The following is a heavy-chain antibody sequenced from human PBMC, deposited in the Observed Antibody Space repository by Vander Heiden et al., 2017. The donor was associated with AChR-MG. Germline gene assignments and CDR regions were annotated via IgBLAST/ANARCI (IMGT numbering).Heavy chain of an antibody. CDR3: ARNPQLDY. CDR2: INPKSGGT. Sequence: QVHLVQSGSEVKKPGASVKVSCKASGYTFIDYYMHWVRQAPGQGLEWMGWINPKSGGTNYSQKFQGRVTMTRDTSISTVYMELSRLTSDDTAVYYCARNPQLDYWGQGTLVTVSS. J-gene: IGHJ4*02. CDR1: GYTFIDYY. V-gene: IGHV1-2*02.